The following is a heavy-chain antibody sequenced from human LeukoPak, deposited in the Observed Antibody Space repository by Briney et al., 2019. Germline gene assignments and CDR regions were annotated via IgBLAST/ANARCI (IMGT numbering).Heavy chain of an antibody. CDR3: ARANGDGAAAGDFDY. CDR2: IGTAGDT. J-gene: IGHJ4*02. Sequence: PGGSLRLPCAASGFTFSSYDMHWVRQATGKGLEWVSAIGTAGDTYYPGSAKGRFTISRENAKNSLCLQMNSLRAGDTAVYYCARANGDGAAAGDFDYWGQGTLVTVSS. V-gene: IGHV3-13*01. D-gene: IGHD6-13*01. CDR1: GFTFSSYD.